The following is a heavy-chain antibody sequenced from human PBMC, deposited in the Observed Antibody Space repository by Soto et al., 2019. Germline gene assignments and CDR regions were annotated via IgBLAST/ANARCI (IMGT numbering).Heavy chain of an antibody. V-gene: IGHV1-58*01. D-gene: IGHD3-16*01. J-gene: IGHJ5*02. CDR2: IVVGSGNT. CDR3: AAVGVARPKEIDP. CDR1: GFTFTSSA. Sequence: GASVKVSCKASGFTFTSSAVQWVRQARGQRLEWIGWIVVGSGNTNYAQKFQERVTITRDMSTSTAYMELSSLRSEDTAVYYCAAVGVARPKEIDPWGQGTLVTVSS.